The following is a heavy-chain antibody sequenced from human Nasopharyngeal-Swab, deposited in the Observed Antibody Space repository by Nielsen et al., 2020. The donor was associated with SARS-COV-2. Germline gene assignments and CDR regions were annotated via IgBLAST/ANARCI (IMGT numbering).Heavy chain of an antibody. D-gene: IGHD3-10*01. J-gene: IGHJ4*02. CDR3: ARAGVTMVRGPTLYYFDY. CDR1: GGTFSSYA. V-gene: IGHV1-69*06. CDR2: IIPIFGTA. Sequence: SVKVSCKASGGTFSSYAISWVRQAPGQGLEWMGGIIPIFGTANYAQKFQGRVTITADKSTSTAYMELSSLRSEDTAVYYCARAGVTMVRGPTLYYFDYWGQGTLVTVSS.